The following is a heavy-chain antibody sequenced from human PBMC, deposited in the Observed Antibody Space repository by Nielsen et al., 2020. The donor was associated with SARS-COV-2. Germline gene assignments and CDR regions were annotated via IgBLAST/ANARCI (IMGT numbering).Heavy chain of an antibody. Sequence: ASVKVSCKASGYTFTSYAMHWVRQAPGQRLEWMGWINAGNGNTKYSQKFQGRVTITRDTSASTAHMELSSLRSEDTAVYYCARDDGDYVGGWFDPWGQGTLVTVSS. CDR1: GYTFTSYA. D-gene: IGHD4-17*01. CDR2: INAGNGNT. CDR3: ARDDGDYVGGWFDP. V-gene: IGHV1-3*01. J-gene: IGHJ5*02.